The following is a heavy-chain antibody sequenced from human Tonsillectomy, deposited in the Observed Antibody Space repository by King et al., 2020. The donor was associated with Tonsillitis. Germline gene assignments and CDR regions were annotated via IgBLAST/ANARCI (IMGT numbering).Heavy chain of an antibody. V-gene: IGHV1-2*02. J-gene: IGHJ4*02. Sequence: QLVQSGAEVKKPGASVNVSCKAFGYTFTDHFLHWVRHVPGQGFQWMGWINPGSGGTRFAQSLQDRVTMARDMANNLVFMSLIGLRSEDTSIYYCASNMGQWPHSAYDYWGQGTLVTVSS. CDR1: GYTFTDHF. CDR2: INPGSGGT. CDR3: ASNMGQWPHSAYDY. D-gene: IGHD6-19*01.